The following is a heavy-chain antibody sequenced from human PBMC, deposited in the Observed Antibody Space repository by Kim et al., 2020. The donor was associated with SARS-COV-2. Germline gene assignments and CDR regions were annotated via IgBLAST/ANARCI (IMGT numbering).Heavy chain of an antibody. V-gene: IGHV4-59*08. J-gene: IGHJ5*02. CDR2: IYYSGST. CDR1: GGSISSYY. D-gene: IGHD5-18*01. CDR3: ARGLWLGNWFDP. Sequence: SQTLSLPCTVSGGSISSYYWSWIRQPPGKGLEWIGYIYYSGSTNYNPSLKSRVTISVDTSKNQFSLKLSSVTAADTAVYYCARGLWLGNWFDPWGQGTLVTVSS.